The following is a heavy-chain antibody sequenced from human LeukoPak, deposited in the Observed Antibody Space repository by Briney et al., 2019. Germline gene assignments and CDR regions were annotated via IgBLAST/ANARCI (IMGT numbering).Heavy chain of an antibody. D-gene: IGHD3-22*01. CDR1: GGSISGSY. J-gene: IGHJ5*02. Sequence: SETLSLTCTVSGGSISGSYWSWIRQPPGKGLEWIGYIYYSGSTNYNPSLKSRVTMSVDTSQNRFSLKVRSVTAADTAVYYCARDGYDSSGYYTPWGQGTLVTVSS. CDR2: IYYSGST. CDR3: ARDGYDSSGYYTP. V-gene: IGHV4-59*12.